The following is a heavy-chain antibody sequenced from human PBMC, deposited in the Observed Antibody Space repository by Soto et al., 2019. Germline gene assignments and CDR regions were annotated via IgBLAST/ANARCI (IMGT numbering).Heavy chain of an antibody. CDR3: AEGYYNSSAYYCIDQ. J-gene: IGHJ4*01. Sequence: PGGSLRLSCAASGFTFSTYGMHWVRQAPGKGLEWVAVMSYDGSKKDYADSVKGRFTISRDNSKYTLYLQTNSLRAEDTAVYYCAEGYYNSSAYYCIDQWGHGTLVTVSS. CDR1: GFTFSTYG. D-gene: IGHD3-22*01. V-gene: IGHV3-30*18. CDR2: MSYDGSKK.